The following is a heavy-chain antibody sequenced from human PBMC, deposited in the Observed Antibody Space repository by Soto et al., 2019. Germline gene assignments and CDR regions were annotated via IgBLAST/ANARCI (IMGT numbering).Heavy chain of an antibody. Sequence: VKVSCKTSVYTFTSYAMHWVSQAHGKRLEWIGWINAGNGNTKYSQKFQGRVTITRDTSASTAYMELSSLRSEDTALYYCAREYDCWNRYVFDYWGQGTLVTVSS. CDR1: VYTFTSYA. V-gene: IGHV1-3*01. J-gene: IGHJ4*02. CDR2: INAGNGNT. D-gene: IGHD3-3*01. CDR3: AREYDCWNRYVFDY.